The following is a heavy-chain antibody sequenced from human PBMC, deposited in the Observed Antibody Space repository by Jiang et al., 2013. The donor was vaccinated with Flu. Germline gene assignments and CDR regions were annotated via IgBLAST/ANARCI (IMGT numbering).Heavy chain of an antibody. D-gene: IGHD6-6*01. J-gene: IGHJ4*02. V-gene: IGHV1-2*04. Sequence: QLVESGAEVKKPGASVKVSCKASGYTFTGYYMHWVRQAPGQGLEWMGWINPNSGGTNYAQKFQGWVTMTRDTSISTAYMELSRLRSDDTAVYYCARGYSSSSFHFDYWGQGTLVTVSS. CDR3: ARGYSSSSFHFDY. CDR1: GYTFTGYY. CDR2: INPNSGGT.